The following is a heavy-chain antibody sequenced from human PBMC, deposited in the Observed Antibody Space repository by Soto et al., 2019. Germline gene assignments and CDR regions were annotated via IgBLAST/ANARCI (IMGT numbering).Heavy chain of an antibody. CDR2: IIPLLNTP. CDR3: ARESSSPNYYYYGMDV. J-gene: IGHJ6*02. CDR1: GGTFSSYA. D-gene: IGHD6-6*01. V-gene: IGHV1-69*01. Sequence: QVQLVQSGAEVKKPGSSVKVSCRASGGTFSSYAVSWVRQAPGQGLEWMGVIIPLLNTPKYVEKFPGRVTITADASATTAYLELSSLTSEDTAVYYCARESSSPNYYYYGMDVWGQGTTVTVSS.